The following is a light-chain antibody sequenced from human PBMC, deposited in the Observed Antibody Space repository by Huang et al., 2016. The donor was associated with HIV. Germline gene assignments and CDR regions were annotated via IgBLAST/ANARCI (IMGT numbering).Light chain of an antibody. CDR1: QRANTF. V-gene: IGKV3-11*01. J-gene: IGKJ4*01. CDR2: DAA. Sequence: EIVLTQSPATLSLSPGERATLSCRASQRANTFLAWYQQQPGQAPRLLIYDAANRATGIPARFSGSGSGTDFTLTISTLEPEDFAVYYCQQRSNRPLTFGGGTKVEIK. CDR3: QQRSNRPLT.